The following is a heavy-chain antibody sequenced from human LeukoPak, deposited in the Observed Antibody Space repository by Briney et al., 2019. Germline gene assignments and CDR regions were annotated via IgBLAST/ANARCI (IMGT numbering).Heavy chain of an antibody. V-gene: IGHV4-59*01. D-gene: IGHD6-19*01. J-gene: IGHJ6*03. CDR2: IYYSGST. CDR3: ARVDQQWLVPSTYYYYMDV. CDR1: GGSISSYY. Sequence: PSETLSLTCTVSGGSISSYYWSWIRQPPGKGLEWIGYIYYSGSTNYNASLKSRVTISVDTSKNQFSLKLSSVTAADTAVYYCARVDQQWLVPSTYYYYMDVWGKGTTVTVSS.